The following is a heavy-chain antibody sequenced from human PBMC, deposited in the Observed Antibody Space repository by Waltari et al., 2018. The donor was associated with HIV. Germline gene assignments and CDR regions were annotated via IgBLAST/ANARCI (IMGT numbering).Heavy chain of an antibody. D-gene: IGHD6-13*01. Sequence: QVQLQESGPGLVKPSDTLSLTCAVSHFSISSGHYWGWIRQSPGTGLEWIGSVFHSGSTFYKPSFRSRVSISVDTSKNQFSLKLTSGTAADTAVYYCARQPAPDSTWFQIYFDYWGQGTVVTVSS. J-gene: IGHJ4*02. CDR3: ARQPAPDSTWFQIYFDY. CDR2: VFHSGST. CDR1: HFSISSGHY. V-gene: IGHV4-38-2*01.